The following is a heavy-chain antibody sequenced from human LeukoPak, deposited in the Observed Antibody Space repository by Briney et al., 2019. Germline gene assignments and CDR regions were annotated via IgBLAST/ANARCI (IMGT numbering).Heavy chain of an antibody. CDR1: GYTFTSYD. J-gene: IGHJ4*02. CDR3: ARGAWFGSDYTALYYFDY. V-gene: IGHV1-8*01. CDR2: MNPNSGNT. D-gene: IGHD3-16*01. Sequence: ASVKVSCKTSGYTFTSYDINWVRQATGEGLEWVGWMNPNSGNTGYAQKFLDRVSMTRSAAISTAYMELSSLRSEDTAVYYCARGAWFGSDYTALYYFDYWGQGTLVTVSS.